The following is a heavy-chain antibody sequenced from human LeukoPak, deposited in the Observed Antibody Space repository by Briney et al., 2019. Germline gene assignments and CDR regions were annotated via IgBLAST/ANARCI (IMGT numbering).Heavy chain of an antibody. CDR2: INKDESEK. J-gene: IGHJ4*02. CDR1: RFTFSDYW. Sequence: PGGSLRLSCAVSRFTFSDYWMRWVRQAPGKGLEWVAAINKDESEKRYVDSVKGRFTISRDNARNSVYLQMTSLGAEDTAVYYCATYTQHFGAPGGADYWARGTLVTVSS. CDR3: ATYTQHFGAPGGADY. D-gene: IGHD2-8*02. V-gene: IGHV3-7*01.